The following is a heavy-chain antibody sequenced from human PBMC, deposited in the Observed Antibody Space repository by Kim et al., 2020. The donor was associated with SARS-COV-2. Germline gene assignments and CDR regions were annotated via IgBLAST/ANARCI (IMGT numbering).Heavy chain of an antibody. V-gene: IGHV3-23*01. Sequence: GGSLRLSCAASGITFSSYAMSWVRQAPGKGLEWVSAISGSGGSTYYADSVKGRFTISRDNSENTLYLQMNSLRADDTAVYFCAKVARIWSGSTHPEVDFWGQGTLVTVSS. CDR2: ISGSGGST. CDR1: GITFSSYA. CDR3: AKVARIWSGSTHPEVDF. J-gene: IGHJ4*02. D-gene: IGHD3-3*01.